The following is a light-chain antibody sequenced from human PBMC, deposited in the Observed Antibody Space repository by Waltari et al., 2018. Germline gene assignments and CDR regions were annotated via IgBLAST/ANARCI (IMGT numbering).Light chain of an antibody. Sequence: PATLSVSPGERVTLSCRASQSVSSSLAWYQQKPGQAPSLLIYGAATRANGIPARFSGSGSGTEFTPTISSLQSEDIAIYYCQQYNNWLYTFGQGTKLEIK. CDR2: GAA. J-gene: IGKJ2*01. CDR3: QQYNNWLYT. V-gene: IGKV3-15*01. CDR1: QSVSSS.